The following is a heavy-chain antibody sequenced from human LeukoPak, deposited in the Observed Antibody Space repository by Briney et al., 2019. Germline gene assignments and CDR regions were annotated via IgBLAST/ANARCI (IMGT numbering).Heavy chain of an antibody. CDR3: ARAHGDYEYYYYGMDV. Sequence: ASVKVSCKASGYTFTSYDINRVRQATGQGLEWMGWMNPNSGNTGYAQKFQGRVTMTRNTSISTAYMELSSLRSEDTAVYYCARAHGDYEYYYYGMDVWGQGTTVTVSS. V-gene: IGHV1-8*01. CDR1: GYTFTSYD. D-gene: IGHD4-17*01. J-gene: IGHJ6*02. CDR2: MNPNSGNT.